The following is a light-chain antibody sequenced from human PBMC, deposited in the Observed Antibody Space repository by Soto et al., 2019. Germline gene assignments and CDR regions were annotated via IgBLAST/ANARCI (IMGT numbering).Light chain of an antibody. Sequence: DIQLTQSPSFLSASVGDRVTITCRASQGISSYLAWYQLKPGKATKVLIYAASTLQSVVPSRFSGSGYGTEFTLTISSLQPEDFATSYCHQINSYHLPFGGGTTVEI. CDR2: AAS. J-gene: IGKJ4*01. CDR1: QGISSY. V-gene: IGKV1-9*01. CDR3: HQINSYHLP.